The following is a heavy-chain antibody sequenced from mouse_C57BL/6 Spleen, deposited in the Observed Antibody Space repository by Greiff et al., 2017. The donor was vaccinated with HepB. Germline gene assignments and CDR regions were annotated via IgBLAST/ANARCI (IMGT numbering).Heavy chain of an antibody. J-gene: IGHJ4*01. CDR1: GFTFSDYY. V-gene: IGHV5-16*01. D-gene: IGHD1-1*01. CDR3: ARITTEMDY. CDR2: INHDGSST. Sequence: DVALVESEGGLVQPGSSMKLSCTASGFTFSDYYMAWVRQVPEKGLEWVANINHDGSSTYYLDSLKSRFFISRDNAKNILYLQMSSLKSEDTATYYCARITTEMDYWGQGTSVTVSS.